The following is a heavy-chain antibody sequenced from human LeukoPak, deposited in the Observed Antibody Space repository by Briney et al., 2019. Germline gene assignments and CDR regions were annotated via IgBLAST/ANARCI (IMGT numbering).Heavy chain of an antibody. V-gene: IGHV4-59*01. J-gene: IGHJ4*02. CDR3: ARERPLIAVAGTYFDY. Sequence: PSETLSLTCTVSGGSISSYYWSWIRQPPRKGLQWIGYIYYSGSTNYNPSLKSQVTISVDTSKNQFSLKLSSVTAADTAVYYCARERPLIAVAGTYFDYWGQGTLVTVSS. D-gene: IGHD6-19*01. CDR2: IYYSGST. CDR1: GGSISSYY.